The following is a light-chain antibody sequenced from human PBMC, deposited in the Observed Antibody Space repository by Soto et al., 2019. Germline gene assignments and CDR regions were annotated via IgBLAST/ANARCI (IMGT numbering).Light chain of an antibody. CDR3: LQHNSYPYT. J-gene: IGKJ2*01. V-gene: IGKV1-17*01. CDR2: AAS. Sequence: DIQMTQSPSSLSASVGDRVTITCRASQTISTYLNWYQQNPGKAPKLLIYAASTLQSGVPSRFSGSGSGTEFTLTISSLQPEDFATYYCLQHNSYPYTFGQGTKLEIK. CDR1: QTISTY.